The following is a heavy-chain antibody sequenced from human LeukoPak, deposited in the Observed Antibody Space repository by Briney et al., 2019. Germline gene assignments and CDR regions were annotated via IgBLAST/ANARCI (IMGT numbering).Heavy chain of an antibody. Sequence: ASVKVSCKASGYTFTGYYMHWVRQAPGQGLEWMGWINPNSGGTNYTQKFQGRVTMTRDTSISTAYMELSTLRSDDTAVYYCARDRAAYYYGSGSSYNRAFHYWGQGTLVTVSS. J-gene: IGHJ4*02. D-gene: IGHD3-10*01. CDR3: ARDRAAYYYGSGSSYNRAFHY. V-gene: IGHV1-2*02. CDR2: INPNSGGT. CDR1: GYTFTGYY.